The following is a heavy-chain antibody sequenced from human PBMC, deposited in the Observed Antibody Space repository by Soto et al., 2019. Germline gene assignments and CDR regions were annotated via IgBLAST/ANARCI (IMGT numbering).Heavy chain of an antibody. V-gene: IGHV4-59*08. J-gene: IGHJ3*02. D-gene: IGHD2-15*01. CDR3: ARLWVVEAFDI. CDR1: GGSISSYY. CDR2: IYYSGST. Sequence: QVQLQESGPGLVKPSETLSLTCTVSGGSISSYYWSWIRQPPGKGLEWIGYIYYSGSTNYNPSLKSRVTISVDTSKNQFSLKLSSVTAADTAVYYCARLWVVEAFDIWGQGTMVTVSS.